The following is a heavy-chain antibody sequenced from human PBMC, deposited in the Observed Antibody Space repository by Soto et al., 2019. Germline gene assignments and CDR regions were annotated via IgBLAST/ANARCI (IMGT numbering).Heavy chain of an antibody. J-gene: IGHJ6*02. D-gene: IGHD6-19*01. Sequence: GSLRLSCAASGFTFSSYGMHWVRQAPGKGLEWVAVISYDGSNKYYADSVKGRFTISRDNSKNTLYLQMNSLRAEDTAVYYCAKDLKVAVAGRRYYYYGMDVWGQGTTVTVSS. CDR1: GFTFSSYG. CDR2: ISYDGSNK. V-gene: IGHV3-30*18. CDR3: AKDLKVAVAGRRYYYYGMDV.